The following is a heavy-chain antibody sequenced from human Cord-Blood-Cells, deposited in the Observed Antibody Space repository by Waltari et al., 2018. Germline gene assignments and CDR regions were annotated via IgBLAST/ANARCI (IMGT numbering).Heavy chain of an antibody. CDR2: IIPIFGTA. Sequence: QVQLVQSGAEVKKPGSSVKVSCKASGGTFSSYAISWLRQAPGQGLEWMGGIIPIFGTANYAQKFQGRVTITADESTSTAYMELSSLRSEDTAVYYCARDTYCSSTSCYHDAFDIWGQGTMVTVSS. J-gene: IGHJ3*02. D-gene: IGHD2-2*01. V-gene: IGHV1-69*01. CDR1: GGTFSSYA. CDR3: ARDTYCSSTSCYHDAFDI.